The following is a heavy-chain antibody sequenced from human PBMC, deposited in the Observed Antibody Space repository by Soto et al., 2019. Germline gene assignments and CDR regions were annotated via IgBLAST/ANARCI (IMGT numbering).Heavy chain of an antibody. CDR1: GGSISSSSYY. J-gene: IGHJ5*02. Sequence: SETLSLTCTVSGGSISSSSYYWGWIRQPPGKGLEWIGSIYYSGSTYYNPSLKSRVTISVDTSKNQFSQKLSSVTAADTAVYYCARVGYSSGWYWFDPWGQGTLVTVSS. CDR2: IYYSGST. V-gene: IGHV4-39*07. D-gene: IGHD6-19*01. CDR3: ARVGYSSGWYWFDP.